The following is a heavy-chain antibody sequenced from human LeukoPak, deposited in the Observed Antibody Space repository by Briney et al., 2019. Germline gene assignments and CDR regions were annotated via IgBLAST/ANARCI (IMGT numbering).Heavy chain of an antibody. D-gene: IGHD1-20*01. Sequence: GESLKISCKGSGYTFGTYCIAWVRQMPGKGLEWMGIIYPSDSDTTYSPSFQGQVTISADKPISTAYLQWSSLKASDTAIYFCARLGLTGTALYYFEYWGQGTLVTVSS. CDR3: ARLGLTGTALYYFEY. J-gene: IGHJ4*02. CDR2: IYPSDSDT. CDR1: GYTFGTYC. V-gene: IGHV5-51*01.